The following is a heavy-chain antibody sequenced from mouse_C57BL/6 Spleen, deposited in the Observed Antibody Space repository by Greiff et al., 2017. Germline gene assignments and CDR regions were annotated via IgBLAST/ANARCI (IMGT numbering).Heavy chain of an antibody. J-gene: IGHJ2*01. CDR1: GFTFSSYA. Sequence: EVQGVESGGGLVKPGGSLKLSCAASGFTFSSYAMSWVRQTPEKRLEWVATISDGGSYTYYPDNVKGRFTISRDNAKHNLYLQMSHLKSEDTAMYYCARDYYGFDYWGQGTTRTVSS. CDR2: ISDGGSYT. CDR3: ARDYYGFDY. V-gene: IGHV5-4*01. D-gene: IGHD1-1*01.